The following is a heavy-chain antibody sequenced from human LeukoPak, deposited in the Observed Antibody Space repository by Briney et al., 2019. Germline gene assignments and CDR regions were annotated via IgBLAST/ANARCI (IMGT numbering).Heavy chain of an antibody. D-gene: IGHD3-10*01. V-gene: IGHV3-9*01. CDR3: AKDMVRGVIQPYDY. CDR1: GFTFDDYA. CDR2: ISWNSGSI. J-gene: IGHJ4*02. Sequence: GRSLRLSCAASGFTFDDYAMHWVRQAPGKGLEWVSGISWNSGSIGYADSVKGRFTISRDNAKNSLYLQMNSLRAEDTALYYCAKDMVRGVIQPYDYWGQGTLVTVSS.